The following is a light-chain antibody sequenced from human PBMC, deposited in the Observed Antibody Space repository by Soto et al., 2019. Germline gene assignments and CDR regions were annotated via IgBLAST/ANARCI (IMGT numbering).Light chain of an antibody. CDR1: RDVGSD. V-gene: IGKV1-17*01. Sequence: QMTQSPSSLSASVGEKIIITCRASRDVGSDVSWYQQKPGQAPKLLIYAASNLYTGVPSRFSGSRSGTEFTLTISSLQPEDFAVYYCQQYGTSLTFGGGTKVDIK. CDR3: QQYGTSLT. CDR2: AAS. J-gene: IGKJ4*01.